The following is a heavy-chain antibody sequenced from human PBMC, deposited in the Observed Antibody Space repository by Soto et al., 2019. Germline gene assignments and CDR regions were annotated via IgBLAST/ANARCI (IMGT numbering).Heavy chain of an antibody. D-gene: IGHD1-26*01. CDR3: AREGKLRLDY. J-gene: IGHJ4*02. Sequence: GGSLRLSCAASGFTFSSYAMHWVRQAPGKGLEWVAVISYDGSNKYYADSVKGRFTISRDNSKNTLYLQMNSLRAEDTAVYYCAREGKLRLDYWGQGTLVTVSS. V-gene: IGHV3-30-3*01. CDR2: ISYDGSNK. CDR1: GFTFSSYA.